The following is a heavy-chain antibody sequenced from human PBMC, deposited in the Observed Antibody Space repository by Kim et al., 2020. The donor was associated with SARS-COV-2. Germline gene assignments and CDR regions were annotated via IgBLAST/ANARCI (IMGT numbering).Heavy chain of an antibody. CDR1: GYSFTSYW. J-gene: IGHJ6*02. D-gene: IGHD6-6*01. CDR2: IDPSDSYT. CDR3: ARHVGYGQVVSGYYYGMDV. V-gene: IGHV5-10-1*01. Sequence: GESLKISCKGSGYSFTSYWISWVRQMPGKGLEWMGRIDPSDSYTNYSPSFQGHVTISADKSISTAYLQWSSLKASDTAMYYCARHVGYGQVVSGYYYGMDVWGQGTTVTVSS.